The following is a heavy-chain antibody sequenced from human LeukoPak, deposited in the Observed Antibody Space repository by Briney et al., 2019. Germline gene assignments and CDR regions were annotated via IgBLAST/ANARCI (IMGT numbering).Heavy chain of an antibody. CDR2: FDPEDGET. D-gene: IGHD2-8*01. J-gene: IGHJ5*02. Sequence: SVKVSCKVSGYTLTELSMHWVRQTPGKGLEWMGGFDPEDGETIYAQKFQGRVAMTEDTSADTAYMELSSLRSEDTAVYYCATGMVYVNWFDPWGQGTLVTVSS. V-gene: IGHV1-24*01. CDR3: ATGMVYVNWFDP. CDR1: GYTLTELS.